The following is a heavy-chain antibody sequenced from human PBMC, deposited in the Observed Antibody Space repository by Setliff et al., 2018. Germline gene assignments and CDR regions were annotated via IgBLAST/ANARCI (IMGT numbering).Heavy chain of an antibody. V-gene: IGHV3-15*01. CDR2: IKSNSDGGTT. J-gene: IGHJ4*02. D-gene: IGHD3-10*01. Sequence: GGSLRLSWEASGFTFSDAWMSWVRQAPGKGREWVGRIKSNSDGGTTDYAAPVKGRFTISRNDSENTVFLQMNNLNTEDTAVYYCRLWFEETSRDYWGQGTLVTVSS. CDR3: RLWFEETSRDY. CDR1: GFTFSDAW.